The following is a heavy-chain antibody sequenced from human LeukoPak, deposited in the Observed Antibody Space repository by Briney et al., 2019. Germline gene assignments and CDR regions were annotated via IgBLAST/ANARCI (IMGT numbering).Heavy chain of an antibody. D-gene: IGHD3-22*01. J-gene: IGHJ3*02. Sequence: GGSLRLSCAASGFTFSSYWMHWVRQAPGKRLVWVSRINSDGSSTSYADSVKGRFTISRDNAKNTLYLQMNSLRAEDTAVYYCARDCEAIVGDSSGYHGDAFDIWGQGTMVTVSS. CDR2: INSDGSST. V-gene: IGHV3-74*01. CDR1: GFTFSSYW. CDR3: ARDCEAIVGDSSGYHGDAFDI.